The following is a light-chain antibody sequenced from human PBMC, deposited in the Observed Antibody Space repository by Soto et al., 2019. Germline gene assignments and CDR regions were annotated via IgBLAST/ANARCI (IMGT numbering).Light chain of an antibody. CDR2: DVN. CDR3: SSYTSSITLV. V-gene: IGLV2-14*01. CDR1: SSDVGDYNY. Sequence: QSALTQPASVSGSPGQSITISCTGTSSDVGDYNYVSWYQQHPGKAPKLMIYDVNNRPSGVSNRFSGSKSGNTASLTISGLQVEDEADYYCSSYTSSITLVFGGGTKLTVL. J-gene: IGLJ2*01.